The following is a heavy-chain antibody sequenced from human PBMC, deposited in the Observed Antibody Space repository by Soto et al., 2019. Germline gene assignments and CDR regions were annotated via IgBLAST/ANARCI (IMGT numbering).Heavy chain of an antibody. Sequence: GESLKISCKGSGYSFTSYWISWVRQMPGKGLEWMGRIDPSDSYTNYSPSFQGHVTISADKSISTAYLQWSSLKASDTAMYYCARHRGYCTNGVCYIHYYYGMDVWGQGTTVPVSS. V-gene: IGHV5-10-1*01. CDR2: IDPSDSYT. D-gene: IGHD2-8*01. CDR1: GYSFTSYW. CDR3: ARHRGYCTNGVCYIHYYYGMDV. J-gene: IGHJ6*02.